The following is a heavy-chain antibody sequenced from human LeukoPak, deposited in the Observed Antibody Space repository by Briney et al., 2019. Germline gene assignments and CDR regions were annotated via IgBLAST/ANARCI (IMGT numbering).Heavy chain of an antibody. V-gene: IGHV4-59*01. CDR1: GGSISSYY. J-gene: IGHJ3*02. Sequence: PSETLSLTCAVSGGSISSYYWSWIRQPPGKGLEWIGYIFYTGSTNYNPSLKSRVTISVLTSKNRFSLKLSSVTAADTAVYYCATLTGGDDAFDIWGQGTMVTVSS. CDR3: ATLTGGDDAFDI. CDR2: IFYTGST. D-gene: IGHD4-23*01.